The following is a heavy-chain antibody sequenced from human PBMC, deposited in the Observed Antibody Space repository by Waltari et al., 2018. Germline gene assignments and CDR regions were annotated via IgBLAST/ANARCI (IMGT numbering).Heavy chain of an antibody. CDR3: AICTGYSSSWYLYYYYYGMDV. V-gene: IGHV1-69*08. J-gene: IGHJ6*02. D-gene: IGHD6-13*01. CDR2: IIPIFGTA. CDR1: GGTFSSYA. Sequence: QVQLVQSGAEVKKPGSSVKVSCKASGGTFSSYAISWVRQAPGQGLEWMGRIIPIFGTANYAQKFQGRVTITADKSTSTAYMELSSLRSEDTAVYYCAICTGYSSSWYLYYYYYGMDVWGQGTTVTVSS.